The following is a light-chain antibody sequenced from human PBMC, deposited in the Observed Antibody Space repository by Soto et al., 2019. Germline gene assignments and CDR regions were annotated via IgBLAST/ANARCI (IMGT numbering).Light chain of an antibody. CDR1: QTISAY. J-gene: IGKJ1*01. V-gene: IGKV1-39*01. CDR3: QQTYSSPVT. CDR2: VAT. Sequence: DIPMTQSPSSLSASVGDRVIITCRASQTISAYLNWYQHKPGKAPKLLIDVATRLQSGVSSRFSGRGSGTDFTLTISTLQPEDFATYYCQQTYSSPVTFGQGTKVE.